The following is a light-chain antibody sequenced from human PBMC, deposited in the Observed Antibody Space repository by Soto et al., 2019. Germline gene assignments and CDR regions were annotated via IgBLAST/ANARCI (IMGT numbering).Light chain of an antibody. CDR1: SSDVGGYNF. V-gene: IGLV2-8*01. Sequence: QSALTQPPSASGSPGQSVTISCTGASSDVGGYNFVSWYQHHPGKAPRLMIYDVTQRPSGVPDRFSGSKSGNTASLTVSGLQVDDEAYYYCSSYAGSSSPVAFGGGTKLT. J-gene: IGLJ2*01. CDR2: DVT. CDR3: SSYAGSSSPVA.